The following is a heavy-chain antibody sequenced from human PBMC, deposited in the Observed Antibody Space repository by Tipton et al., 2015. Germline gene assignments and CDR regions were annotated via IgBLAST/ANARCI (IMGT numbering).Heavy chain of an antibody. Sequence: QLQLVQSGADVKKPGFSVKVSCMASGGNFRRDGISWLRQAPGRGLEWMGGLIPFLRTPSYAQKFQGRITITADESSNTMNMELSSLTPDDTAVYYCARDNCPGRRCFPGIGWLDPWGQGTPVTVSS. V-gene: IGHV1-69*01. J-gene: IGHJ5*02. CDR2: LIPFLRTP. D-gene: IGHD4/OR15-4a*01. CDR3: ARDNCPGRRCFPGIGWLDP. CDR1: GGNFRRDG.